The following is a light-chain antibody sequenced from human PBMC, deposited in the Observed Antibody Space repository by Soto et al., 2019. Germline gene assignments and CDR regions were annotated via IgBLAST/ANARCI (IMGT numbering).Light chain of an antibody. J-gene: IGKJ4*01. Sequence: EILLTQSPATMSLSPGERATLSCRASQSITKYLGWYQQKPGQAPRLLIYDASKRATGIPARFSGSGSGTDFTLTISSLESEDFAVYYCQQSNNWLSFGGGTTIEI. CDR1: QSITKY. CDR3: QQSNNWLS. V-gene: IGKV3-11*01. CDR2: DAS.